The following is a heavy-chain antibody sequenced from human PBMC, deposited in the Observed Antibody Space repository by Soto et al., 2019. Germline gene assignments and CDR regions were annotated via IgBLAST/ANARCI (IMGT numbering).Heavy chain of an antibody. J-gene: IGHJ4*02. Sequence: EVQLVESGGGLVQPGGSLRLSCAASGFTVSSNYMSWVRQAPGKGLEWVSVIYSGGSTYYAASVKGRFTISRENSKNTMYLQMNSLRAEDTAVYYCERQTVVTDPLHDYWGQGTLVTVSS. D-gene: IGHD2-2*01. V-gene: IGHV3-66*04. CDR2: IYSGGST. CDR3: ERQTVVTDPLHDY. CDR1: GFTVSSNY.